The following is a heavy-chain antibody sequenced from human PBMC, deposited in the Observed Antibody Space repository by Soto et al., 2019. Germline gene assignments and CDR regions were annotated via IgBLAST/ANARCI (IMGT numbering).Heavy chain of an antibody. D-gene: IGHD3-22*01. CDR2: IYPGDSDT. V-gene: IGHV5-51*01. J-gene: IGHJ4*02. Sequence: PGESLKISCKGSGYSFTNYWLAWVRQMPGKGLEVMGIIYPGDSDTRYNPSVQGQFTISADKSISTAYLQWTGLTASDTAMYYCARQMNLGHYPLDYWGQGTLVTVSS. CDR1: GYSFTNYW. CDR3: ARQMNLGHYPLDY.